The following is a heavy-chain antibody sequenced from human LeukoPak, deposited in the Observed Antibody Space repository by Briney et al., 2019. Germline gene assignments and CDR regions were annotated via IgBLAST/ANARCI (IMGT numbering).Heavy chain of an antibody. CDR3: ARSERYYYDSSDYYAFDY. D-gene: IGHD3-22*01. CDR1: GFTFSRNW. Sequence: PGGSPRLSCAASGFTFSRNWMHWVRQTPGKGLVWVSRINSDGSTTTYADSVKGRFTISRDNAKNTLYLQMSSLRAEDTAVYFCARSERYYYDSSDYYAFDYWGQGTLVTVSS. J-gene: IGHJ4*02. CDR2: INSDGSTT. V-gene: IGHV3-74*01.